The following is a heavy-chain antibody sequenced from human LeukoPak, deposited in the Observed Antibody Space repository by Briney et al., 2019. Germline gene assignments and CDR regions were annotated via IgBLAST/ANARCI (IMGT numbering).Heavy chain of an antibody. CDR2: ISSNGVDT. CDR1: GFGVTCNS. Sequence: GGSLRLSCVAAGFGVTCNSMNWVRQAPGKGLEDVSAISSNGVDTFYANSVKDRLTVSRATSKNTVYLQMGSLRPEDTAVYYCAGWTRRYFGIWGRGTLVTVSS. J-gene: IGHJ2*01. D-gene: IGHD3/OR15-3a*01. CDR3: AGWTRRYFGI. V-gene: IGHV3-64*01.